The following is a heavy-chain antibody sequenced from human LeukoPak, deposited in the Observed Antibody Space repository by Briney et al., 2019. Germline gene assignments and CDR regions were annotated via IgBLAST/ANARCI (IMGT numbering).Heavy chain of an antibody. Sequence: GESLKISCKGSEYTFTTYWIGWVRQMPGNGLEWMGIIYPGDSDTRYSPSFQGQVTLSADKSISTAYLQWSSLKASDTAMYYCATLYCSTVTCSFDNWGQGTLVTVSS. J-gene: IGHJ4*02. CDR2: IYPGDSDT. CDR3: ATLYCSTVTCSFDN. V-gene: IGHV5-51*01. D-gene: IGHD2-2*01. CDR1: EYTFTTYW.